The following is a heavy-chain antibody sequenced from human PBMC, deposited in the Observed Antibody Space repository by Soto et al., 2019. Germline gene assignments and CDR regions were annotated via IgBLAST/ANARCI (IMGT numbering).Heavy chain of an antibody. CDR1: GGSMSNYY. Sequence: QVQLQESGPGLVKPSETLSLTCTVSGGSMSNYYWTWIRQPPGKGLEWIGNIFHSGRTNHNPTLKSRVSISIDTSQSQFSLRLDSVTAADSAICYCASGLRLEPFDSWGQGTLVSVAS. CDR2: IFHSGRT. CDR3: ASGLRLEPFDS. D-gene: IGHD3-3*01. J-gene: IGHJ5*01. V-gene: IGHV4-4*09.